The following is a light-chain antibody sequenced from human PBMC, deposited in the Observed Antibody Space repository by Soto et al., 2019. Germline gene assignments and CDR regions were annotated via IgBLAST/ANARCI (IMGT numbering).Light chain of an antibody. CDR2: EGS. CDR1: SSDVGSYNL. Sequence: QSALTQPASVSGSPGQSITISCTGTSSDVGSYNLVSWYQQHPGKAPKLMIYEGSKRPSGVSNRFSGSKSGNTASLTISGLQAEDEADYYCCSYARSGNLFGGGTKLTVL. J-gene: IGLJ2*01. CDR3: CSYARSGNL. V-gene: IGLV2-23*01.